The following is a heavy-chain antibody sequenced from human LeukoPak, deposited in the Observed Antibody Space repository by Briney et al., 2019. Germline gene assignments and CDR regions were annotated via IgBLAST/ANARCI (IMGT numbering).Heavy chain of an antibody. CDR3: AYSSGWYSIDY. D-gene: IGHD6-19*01. Sequence: SETLSLTRTVWGGSISSYYWSGIRQPPGKGLEGIGYIYYSGSTNYNPSLKRRVTISVDTSKNQFSLKLSSVTAADTAVYYCAYSSGWYSIDYWGQGTLVTVSS. V-gene: IGHV4-59*01. CDR1: GGSISSYY. CDR2: IYYSGST. J-gene: IGHJ4*02.